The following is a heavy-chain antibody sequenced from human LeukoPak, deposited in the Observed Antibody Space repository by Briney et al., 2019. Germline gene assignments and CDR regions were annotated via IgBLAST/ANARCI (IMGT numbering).Heavy chain of an antibody. V-gene: IGHV3-30-3*01. J-gene: IGHJ4*02. Sequence: GGSLRLSCAVSGLTFSRLHMHWVRQAPGKGLEWVAVISPDGNDRQYTASVKGRFSIARDNSRNTLYLDMNSPRADDTAVYYCVREPGPGYFDYWGQGTLVTVSS. D-gene: IGHD6-13*01. CDR2: ISPDGNDR. CDR3: VREPGPGYFDY. CDR1: GLTFSRLH.